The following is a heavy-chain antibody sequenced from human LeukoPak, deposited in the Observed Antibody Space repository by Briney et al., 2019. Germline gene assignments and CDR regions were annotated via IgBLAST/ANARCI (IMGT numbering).Heavy chain of an antibody. CDR1: GFTFSSYG. CDR3: AKDLGGGGYSGYDPDDY. V-gene: IGHV3-30*18. D-gene: IGHD5-12*01. J-gene: IGHJ4*02. CDR2: ISYDGSNK. Sequence: GRSLRLSCAASGFTFSSYGMHWVRQAPGKGLEWVAVISYDGSNKYYADSVKGRFTISRDNSKNTLYLQMNSLRAEDTAVYYCAKDLGGGGYSGYDPDDYWGQGTPVTVSS.